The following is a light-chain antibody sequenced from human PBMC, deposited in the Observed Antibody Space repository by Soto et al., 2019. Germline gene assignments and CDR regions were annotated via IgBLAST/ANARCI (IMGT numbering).Light chain of an antibody. CDR3: APCDDSLSGWV. CDR2: RNN. J-gene: IGLJ2*01. CDR1: SSNIGSNY. Sequence: QSVLTQPPSASGTPGQRVTISCSGSSSNIGSNYVYWYQQLPGTAPKLLIYRNNQRPSGVPDRFSGSKSGTSASLSISGLRSEDEADYYCAPCDDSLSGWVFGGGTQLTVL. V-gene: IGLV1-47*01.